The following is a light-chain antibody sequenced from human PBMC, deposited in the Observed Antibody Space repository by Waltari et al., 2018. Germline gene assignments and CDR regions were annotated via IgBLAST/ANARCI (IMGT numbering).Light chain of an antibody. CDR3: AAWDDSLNGVI. J-gene: IGLJ2*01. V-gene: IGLV1-44*01. CDR1: SFHIGRNI. CDR2: GND. Sequence: QSVLTQPPSASGTPGQRVTISCSGCSFHIGRNIVNWYQQLPGTAPKRLIYGNDQRPSGVPDRFSGSKSGTSASLAISGLQSEDEADYYCAAWDDSLNGVIFGGGTKLSVL.